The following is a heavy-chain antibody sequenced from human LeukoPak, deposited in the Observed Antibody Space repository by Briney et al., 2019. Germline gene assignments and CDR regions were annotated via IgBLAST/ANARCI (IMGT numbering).Heavy chain of an antibody. V-gene: IGHV7-4-1*02. CDR2: INTNTGNP. D-gene: IGHD3-22*01. CDR1: GYTFTDYA. Sequence: GASVKVSCKASGYTFTDYAINWVRQAPGQGLEWMGWINTNTGNPTYARGFTGRFVFSLDTSVSTTYLQISSLKAEDTAVYYCARTTMIDYYYGMDVWGQGTTVTVSS. J-gene: IGHJ6*02. CDR3: ARTTMIDYYYGMDV.